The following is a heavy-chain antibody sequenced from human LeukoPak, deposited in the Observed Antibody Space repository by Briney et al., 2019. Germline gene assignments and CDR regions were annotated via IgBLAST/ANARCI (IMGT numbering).Heavy chain of an antibody. CDR2: INPSGGST. J-gene: IGHJ4*02. CDR1: GYTFTSYY. V-gene: IGHV1-46*01. Sequence: ASVKVSCTASGYTFTSYYMHWVRQAPGRGLEWMGIINPSGGSTSYAQKFQGRVTMTRDTSTSTVYMELSSLRSEDTAVYYCARYYYDTTVRVSYFDYWGQGTLVTVSS. D-gene: IGHD3-22*01. CDR3: ARYYYDTTVRVSYFDY.